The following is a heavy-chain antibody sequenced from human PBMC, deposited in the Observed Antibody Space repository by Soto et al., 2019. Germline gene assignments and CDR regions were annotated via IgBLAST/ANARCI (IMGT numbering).Heavy chain of an antibody. D-gene: IGHD3-10*01. J-gene: IGHJ4*02. CDR1: GFNLSASC. CDR2: INQHGSEK. CDR3: GRYHYYGAIEY. V-gene: IGHV3-7*01. Sequence: PGGSLRLSCAASGFNLSASCMAWVRQTPGKGLEWVADINQHGSEKNYVDAGRGRVAISRDNARNSLFLQMNSLRVEAAAVYYCGRYHYYGAIEYWGLGTLVNLSS.